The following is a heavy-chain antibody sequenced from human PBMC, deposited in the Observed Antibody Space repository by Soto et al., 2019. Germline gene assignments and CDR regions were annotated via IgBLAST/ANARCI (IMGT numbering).Heavy chain of an antibody. V-gene: IGHV4-61*01. J-gene: IGHJ6*02. CDR2: IYYSGST. CDR3: ARTGGSYYYYYYGMDV. Sequence: SETLSLTCTVSGGSVSSGSYYWSWIRQPPGKGLEWIGYIYYSGSTNYNPSLKSRVTISVDTSKNQFSLKLSSVTAADTAVYYCARTGGSYYYYYYGMDVWGQGTTVTVSS. D-gene: IGHD1-26*01. CDR1: GGSVSSGSYY.